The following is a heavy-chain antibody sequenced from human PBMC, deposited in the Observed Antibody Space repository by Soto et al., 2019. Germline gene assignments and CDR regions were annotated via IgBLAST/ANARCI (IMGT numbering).Heavy chain of an antibody. CDR1: GYTFTSYG. D-gene: IGHD3-22*01. CDR2: ISAYNGNT. Sequence: ASVKVSCKASGYTFTSYGISWVRQAPGQGLEWMGWISAYNGNTNYAQKLQGRVTMTTDTSTSTAYMELRSLRSDDTAVYYCAREYGYYDSSGYHYWGQGTLVTVSS. CDR3: AREYGYYDSSGYHY. J-gene: IGHJ4*02. V-gene: IGHV1-18*01.